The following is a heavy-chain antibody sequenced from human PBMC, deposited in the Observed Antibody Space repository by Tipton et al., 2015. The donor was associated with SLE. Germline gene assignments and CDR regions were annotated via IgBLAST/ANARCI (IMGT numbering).Heavy chain of an antibody. J-gene: IGHJ4*02. CDR3: ARAFYYDFWTSNPYKKEHKTYYFDS. D-gene: IGHD3-3*01. V-gene: IGHV4-39*07. CDR1: GDSITNAIYY. Sequence: GLVKPSETLSLSCIVSGDSITNAIYYWAWIRQTPGGGLEWIGTLSSRGRTDYNPSLRTRVSVSGDTSKNQVSLGLTSVTAADTAVYFCARAFYYDFWTSNPYKKEHKTYYFDSWGPGLLVTVSS. CDR2: LSSRGRT.